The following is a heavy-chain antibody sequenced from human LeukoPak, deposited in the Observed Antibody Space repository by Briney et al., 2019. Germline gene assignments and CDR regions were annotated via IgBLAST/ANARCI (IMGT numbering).Heavy chain of an antibody. J-gene: IGHJ5*02. CDR3: ARSWGSGSYDWFDP. CDR1: GGSISSYY. D-gene: IGHD3-10*01. CDR2: IYYNRST. V-gene: IGHV4-59*01. Sequence: PSETLSLTCTVSGGSISSYYWRSIRQPPGKTLERVGYIYYNRSTNYNPSLKSPVTISVDTSKHQFSLKVSSVTAADRAVYYCARSWGSGSYDWFDPWGQGTLVTVSS.